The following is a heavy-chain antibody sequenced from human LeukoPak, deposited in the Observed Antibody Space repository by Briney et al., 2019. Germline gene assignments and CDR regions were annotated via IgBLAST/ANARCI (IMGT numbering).Heavy chain of an antibody. CDR3: ARQGTSTWFDP. Sequence: SETLSLTCTVSGGSIRNSNYYWGWLRQPPGKGLEWIGSIYYSGSTYYNPSLKSRVTISVDTSKNQFSLKLSSVTAADTALYYCARQGTSTWFDPWGQGTLVTVSS. V-gene: IGHV4-39*01. D-gene: IGHD1-7*01. CDR1: GGSIRNSNYY. CDR2: IYYSGST. J-gene: IGHJ5*02.